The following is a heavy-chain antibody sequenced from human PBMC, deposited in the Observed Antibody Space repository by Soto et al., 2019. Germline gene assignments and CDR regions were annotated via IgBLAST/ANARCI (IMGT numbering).Heavy chain of an antibody. D-gene: IGHD3-3*01. CDR3: ARDEVSVTMYYDFWSGYYIGY. J-gene: IGHJ4*02. Sequence: GRSLRLSCAAAGFSFSTYGMHWVRQAPGKGLEWVAFISNDGSNKYYADSVKGRFTISRDNSKNTLYLQMNSLRAEDTAVYYCARDEVSVTMYYDFWSGYYIGYWGQGTLVTVSS. CDR1: GFSFSTYG. CDR2: ISNDGSNK. V-gene: IGHV3-30*03.